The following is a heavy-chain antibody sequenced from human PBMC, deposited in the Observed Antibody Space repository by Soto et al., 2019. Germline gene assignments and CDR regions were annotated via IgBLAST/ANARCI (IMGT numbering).Heavy chain of an antibody. Sequence: LSLTCTVSGGSISSYYWSWIRQPPGKGLEWIGYIYYSGSTNYNPSLKSRVTISVDTSKNQFSLKLSSVTAADTAVYYCARGMPPEYYDFWSGYPHYYGMDVWGQGTTVTVSS. J-gene: IGHJ6*02. D-gene: IGHD3-3*01. V-gene: IGHV4-59*01. CDR3: ARGMPPEYYDFWSGYPHYYGMDV. CDR2: IYYSGST. CDR1: GGSISSYY.